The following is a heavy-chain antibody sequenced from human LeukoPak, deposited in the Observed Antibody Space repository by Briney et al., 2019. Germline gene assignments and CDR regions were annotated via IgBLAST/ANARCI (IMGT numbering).Heavy chain of an antibody. D-gene: IGHD4-17*01. CDR1: GYSISSGYY. V-gene: IGHV4-61*01. Sequence: SETLSLTCAVSGYSISSGYYWSWIRQPPGKGLEWIGYIYYSGMTNYNPSLKSRVTISLDTSKNQFSLKLSSVTAADTAVYYCASADYDDYYIDFWGQGTLVTVSS. J-gene: IGHJ4*02. CDR3: ASADYDDYYIDF. CDR2: IYYSGMT.